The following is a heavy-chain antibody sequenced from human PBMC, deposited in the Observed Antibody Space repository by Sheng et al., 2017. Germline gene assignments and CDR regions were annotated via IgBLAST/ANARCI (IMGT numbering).Heavy chain of an antibody. J-gene: IGHJ3*02. D-gene: IGHD1-26*01. CDR2: ISYDGSSK. CDR3: ARRMWELLWGAFDI. V-gene: IGHV3-30*03. Sequence: QVQLVESGGGVVQPGRSLRLSCAASGFTFSSYGMHWVRQAPGKGLEWVAVISYDGSSKYYADSVKGRFTISRDNSKNTLYLQMNSLRVEDTAVYYCARRMWELLWGAFDIWGQGTMVTVSS. CDR1: GFTFSSYG.